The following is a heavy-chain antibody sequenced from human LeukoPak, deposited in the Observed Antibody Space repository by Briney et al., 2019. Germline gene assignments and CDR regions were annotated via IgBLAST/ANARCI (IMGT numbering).Heavy chain of an antibody. Sequence: PGVSVRLSCAASGFTGFTFSSYSMNWARQAPGKGLEWVKYIRSDSTITYYADSVKGRFTISRDNARDLLYLQMNSLRAEDTAVYHCARVRSGSWHWDFWGQGTLVTVSS. CDR1: GFTGFTFSSYS. J-gene: IGHJ4*02. D-gene: IGHD6-13*01. CDR3: ARVRSGSWHWDF. CDR2: IRSDSTIT. V-gene: IGHV3-48*01.